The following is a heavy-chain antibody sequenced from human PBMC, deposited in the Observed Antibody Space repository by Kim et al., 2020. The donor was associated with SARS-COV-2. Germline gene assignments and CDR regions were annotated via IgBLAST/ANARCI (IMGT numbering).Heavy chain of an antibody. Sequence: SVKVSCKASGGTFSSYAISWVRQAPGQGLEWMGGIIPIFGTANYAQKFQGRVTITADESTSTAYMELSSLRSEDTAVYYCARPVDLSGRRFDYWGQGTLVTVSS. V-gene: IGHV1-69*13. CDR3: ARPVDLSGRRFDY. D-gene: IGHD1-26*01. CDR1: GGTFSSYA. CDR2: IIPIFGTA. J-gene: IGHJ4*02.